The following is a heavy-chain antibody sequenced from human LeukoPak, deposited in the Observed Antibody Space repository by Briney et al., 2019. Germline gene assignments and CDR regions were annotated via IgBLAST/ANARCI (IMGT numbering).Heavy chain of an antibody. D-gene: IGHD2-15*01. CDR1: GFTFSSYA. Sequence: GGSLRLSCAASGFTFSSYAMSWVRQAPGKGLEWVSAISGSGGSTYYADSVKGRFTISRDNSKNTLYLQMNSLSAVDTAVYYCAKDLRGRQVAAEYFQYWGQGTLVTVSS. J-gene: IGHJ1*01. CDR2: ISGSGGST. V-gene: IGHV3-23*01. CDR3: AKDLRGRQVAAEYFQY.